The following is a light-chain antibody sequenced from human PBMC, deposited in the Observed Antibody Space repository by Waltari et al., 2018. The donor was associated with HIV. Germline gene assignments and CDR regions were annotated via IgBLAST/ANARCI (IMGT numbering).Light chain of an antibody. V-gene: IGLV2-8*01. CDR2: EVS. CDR1: SSDVGGYNY. Sequence: QSALTQPPSASGSPGPSVTISCTGTSSDVGGYNYVSCDQQHPGKAPKLMIYEVSKRPSGVPDRFSGSKSGNTASLTVSGLQAEDEADYYCSSYAGSNNVVFGGGTKLTVL. J-gene: IGLJ2*01. CDR3: SSYAGSNNVV.